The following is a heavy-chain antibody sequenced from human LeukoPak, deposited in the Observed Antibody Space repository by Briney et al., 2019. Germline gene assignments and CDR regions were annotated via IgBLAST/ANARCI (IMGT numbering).Heavy chain of an antibody. CDR1: GGSISSYY. CDR3: ARDSSSWYNYGMDV. J-gene: IGHJ6*02. CDR2: IYTSGST. D-gene: IGHD6-13*01. Sequence: PSETLSLTCTVSGGSISSYYWSWIRQPAGKGLERIGRIYTSGSTNYNPSLKSRVTMSVDTSKNQFSLKLSSVTAADTAVYYCARDSSSWYNYGMDVWGQGTTVTVSS. V-gene: IGHV4-4*07.